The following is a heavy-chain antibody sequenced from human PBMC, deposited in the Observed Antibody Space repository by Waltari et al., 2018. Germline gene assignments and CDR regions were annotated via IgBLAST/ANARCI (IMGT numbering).Heavy chain of an antibody. CDR2: LYHSGST. V-gene: IGHV4-38-2*01. CDR3: ARVGYCSGGSCYYVDY. Sequence: QVQLQESGPGLVKPSETLSLTCAVSGYSISSGYYWGWIRQPPGKGLEWIGSLYHSGSTYYNPALKSRVTISVDTSKSQFSLKLSSVTAADTAVYYWARVGYCSGGSCYYVDYWGQGTRVTVSS. CDR1: GYSISSGYY. D-gene: IGHD2-15*01. J-gene: IGHJ4*02.